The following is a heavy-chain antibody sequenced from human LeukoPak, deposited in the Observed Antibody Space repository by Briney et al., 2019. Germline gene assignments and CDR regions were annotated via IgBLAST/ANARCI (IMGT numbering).Heavy chain of an antibody. Sequence: GGSLRLSCAVSGFXFCSYWIIWVRQAAGKGLEWAVNIKKGVGETYYVASVKGRFTISRDNAKNLLYLKMNSLRAEDTAVYYCAGGSGWIFDHWGQGTLVTVSS. CDR2: IKKGVGET. J-gene: IGHJ4*02. CDR1: GFXFCSYW. V-gene: IGHV3-7*02. D-gene: IGHD6-19*01. CDR3: AGGSGWIFDH.